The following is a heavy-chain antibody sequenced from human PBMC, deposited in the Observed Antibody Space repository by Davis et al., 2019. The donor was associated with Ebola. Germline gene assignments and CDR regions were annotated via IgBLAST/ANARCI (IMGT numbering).Heavy chain of an antibody. V-gene: IGHV1-69*02. CDR3: ASHSGNYVYGYFDS. CDR2: IITILGLS. J-gene: IGHJ4*02. D-gene: IGHD1-26*01. CDR1: AGTFSTYT. Sequence: SVQVSCNASAGTFSTYTISWVRQAPGQGLEWMGRIITILGLSNYAQKFQGSVTITADKSTSTVYMDLSSLRSEDTAVYYCASHSGNYVYGYFDSWGQGTLVTVSS.